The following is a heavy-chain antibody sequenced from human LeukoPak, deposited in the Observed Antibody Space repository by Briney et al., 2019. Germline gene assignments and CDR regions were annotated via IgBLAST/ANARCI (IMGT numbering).Heavy chain of an antibody. CDR2: ISSSGSTI. CDR1: GFTFSSYE. J-gene: IGHJ6*04. Sequence: GGSPRLSCAASGFTFSSYEMNWVRQAPGKGLEWVSYISSSGSTIYYADSVKGRFTISRDNAKNSLYLQMNSLRAEDAAVYYCAELGITMIGGVWGKGTTVTISS. D-gene: IGHD3-10*02. CDR3: AELGITMIGGV. V-gene: IGHV3-48*03.